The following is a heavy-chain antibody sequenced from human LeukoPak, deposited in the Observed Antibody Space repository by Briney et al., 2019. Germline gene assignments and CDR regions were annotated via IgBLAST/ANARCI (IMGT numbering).Heavy chain of an antibody. CDR1: GGSISSGSYY. D-gene: IGHD6-13*01. Sequence: SETLSLTCTVSGGSISSGSYYWSWIRQPAGKGLEWIGRIYTTGSTNYNPSLKSRVTISVDTSKNQFSLKLSSVTAADTAVYYCARGVAAAVYDAFDIWGQGTMVTVSS. CDR3: ARGVAAAVYDAFDI. J-gene: IGHJ3*02. V-gene: IGHV4-61*02. CDR2: IYTTGST.